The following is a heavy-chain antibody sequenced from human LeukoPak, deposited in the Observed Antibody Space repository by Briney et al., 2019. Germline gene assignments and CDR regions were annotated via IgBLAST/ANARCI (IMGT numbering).Heavy chain of an antibody. J-gene: IGHJ4*02. CDR2: IRYDGSNK. CDR1: GFTFSSYW. Sequence: GGSLRLSCAVSGFTFSSYWMSWVRQAPGKGLEWVAFIRYDGSNKYYADSVKGRFTISRDNSKNTLYLQMNSLRAENTAAYYCAKTAGPVEYSSSNWGQGTLVTVSS. CDR3: AKTAGPVEYSSSN. V-gene: IGHV3-30*02. D-gene: IGHD6-6*01.